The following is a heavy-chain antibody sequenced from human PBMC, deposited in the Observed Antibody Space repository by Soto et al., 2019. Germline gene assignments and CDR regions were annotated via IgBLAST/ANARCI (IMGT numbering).Heavy chain of an antibody. CDR3: ASPESVAGLTVDY. D-gene: IGHD6-19*01. Sequence: QVQLVQSGAEVKKPGSSVKVSCKASGGTFSSYTISWVRQAPGQGLEWMGRIIPILGIANYAQKFQGRVTITADKSTRTAYMELSSLRSEDTAVYYCASPESVAGLTVDYWGQGTLVTVSS. CDR2: IIPILGIA. J-gene: IGHJ4*02. CDR1: GGTFSSYT. V-gene: IGHV1-69*02.